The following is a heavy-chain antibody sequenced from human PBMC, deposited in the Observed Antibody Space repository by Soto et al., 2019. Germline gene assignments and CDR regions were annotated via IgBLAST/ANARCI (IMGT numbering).Heavy chain of an antibody. CDR3: ARERYDSRNYYYYGMDV. Sequence: AETLSLTCTVSGGSISSYYWNWIRQPPGKGLEWIGYIYYSGSTNYNPSLKSRVTISVDTSKNQFSLKLSSVTAADTAVYYCARERYDSRNYYYYGMDVWGQGTTVTVS. CDR2: IYYSGST. V-gene: IGHV4-59*01. D-gene: IGHD3-22*01. J-gene: IGHJ6*02. CDR1: GGSISSYY.